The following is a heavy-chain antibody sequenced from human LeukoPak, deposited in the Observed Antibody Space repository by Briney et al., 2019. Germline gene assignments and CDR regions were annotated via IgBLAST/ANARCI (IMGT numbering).Heavy chain of an antibody. CDR1: GYTFTSYG. Sequence: ASVKVSCKASGYTFTSYGISWVRQAPGQGLEWMGWISAYNGNTNYAQKLQGRVTMTTDTSTSTAYMELRSLRSDDTAVYYCAREKAVTGPDGMTEYWGQGTLVTVPS. V-gene: IGHV1-18*01. CDR3: AREKAVTGPDGMTEY. J-gene: IGHJ4*02. D-gene: IGHD6-25*01. CDR2: ISAYNGNT.